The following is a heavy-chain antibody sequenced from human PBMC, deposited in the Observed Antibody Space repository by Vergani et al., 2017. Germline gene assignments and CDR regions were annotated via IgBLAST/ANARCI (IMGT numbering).Heavy chain of an antibody. CDR2: ISGSGGST. J-gene: IGHJ6*02. CDR3: AKREKRFLGYYGMDV. D-gene: IGHD3-3*01. CDR1: GFTFSSYA. V-gene: IGHV3-23*01. Sequence: VLLLESGGGLVQPGGSLRLSCAASGFTFSSYAMSWVRQAPGKGLEWVSAISGSGGSTYYADSVKGRFTISRDNSKNTLYLQMNSLRAEDTAVYYCAKREKRFLGYYGMDVWGQGTTVTVSS.